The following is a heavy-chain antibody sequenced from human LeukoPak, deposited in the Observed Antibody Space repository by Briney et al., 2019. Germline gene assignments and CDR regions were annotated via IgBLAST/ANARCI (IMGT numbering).Heavy chain of an antibody. CDR1: GGAFSSYA. V-gene: IGHV1-69*13. CDR3: ARESGSYEAYFDY. CDR2: IFPIFATA. J-gene: IGHJ4*02. D-gene: IGHD1-26*01. Sequence: SVKVSCKASGGAFSSYAISWVRQAPGQGLEWMGRIFPIFATANYAQKFQGRVTITADESTSTAYMELSSLRSEDTAVYYCARESGSYEAYFDYWGQGTLVTVSS.